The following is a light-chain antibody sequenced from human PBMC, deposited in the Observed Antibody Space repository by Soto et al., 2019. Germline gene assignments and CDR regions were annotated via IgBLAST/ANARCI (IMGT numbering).Light chain of an antibody. CDR1: HMVIVF. Sequence: EIVLTQSPATLSLSPGGSATISCSADHMVIVFLGWYQQKLGRAPRLLIHDTSNRATGVPARFSGSGSGTDFTLTISSREPEDFGVYYCQQRGSWPPTFGQGTRLEI. J-gene: IGKJ5*01. CDR2: DTS. CDR3: QQRGSWPPT. V-gene: IGKV3-11*01.